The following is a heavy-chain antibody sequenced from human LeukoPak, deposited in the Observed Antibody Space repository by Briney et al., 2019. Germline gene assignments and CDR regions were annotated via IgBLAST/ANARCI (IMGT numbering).Heavy chain of an antibody. CDR2: IYYSGST. V-gene: IGHV4-59*08. CDR1: GGSISSYY. D-gene: IGHD3-9*01. Sequence: PSETLSLTCTVSGGSISSYYWSWIRQPPGKGLEWIGYIYYSGSTNYNPSLKRRVTISADTSKNQFSLKLSSVTAADTAVYYCARHGYDILTGLIWGQGTMVTVSS. J-gene: IGHJ3*02. CDR3: ARHGYDILTGLI.